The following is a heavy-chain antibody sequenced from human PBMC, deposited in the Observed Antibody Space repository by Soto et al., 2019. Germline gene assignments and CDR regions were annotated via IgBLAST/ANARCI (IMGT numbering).Heavy chain of an antibody. Sequence: QVQLVQSGAEVKKPGSSVKVSCKASGGTFSSYAISWVRQAPGQGLEWMGGIIPIFGTANHAQKFQGRVTITPDESTSTAYMELSSLRSEDTAVYYCARARYYYDSSGYYMPYNYFDYWGQGTLVTVSS. CDR1: GGTFSSYA. CDR3: ARARYYYDSSGYYMPYNYFDY. CDR2: IIPIFGTA. V-gene: IGHV1-69*01. J-gene: IGHJ4*02. D-gene: IGHD3-22*01.